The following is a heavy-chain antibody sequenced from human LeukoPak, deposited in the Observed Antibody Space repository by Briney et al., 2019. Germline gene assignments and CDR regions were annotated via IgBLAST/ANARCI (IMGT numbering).Heavy chain of an antibody. Sequence: SETLSLTCTVSGDSISSRGSFWGWTPQPPGGTLEWIGSISYTGTTYYSPSLKSRVTISLDTFKNQFSLQLSSVTAADTALYYCVRDRGECLFDLWGQGTLVTVSS. V-gene: IGHV4-39*07. CDR2: ISYTGTT. CDR1: GDSISSRGSF. CDR3: VRDRGECLFDL. J-gene: IGHJ5*02. D-gene: IGHD3-10*01.